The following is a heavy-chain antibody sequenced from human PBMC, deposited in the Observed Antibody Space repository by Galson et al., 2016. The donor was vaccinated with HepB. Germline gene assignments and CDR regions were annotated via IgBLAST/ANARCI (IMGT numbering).Heavy chain of an antibody. J-gene: IGHJ3*02. CDR3: ARDSIRFSGYNEDALDI. Sequence: TLSLTCTVSGGSISSGGYYWSWIRQLPGKGLEWIGYIFDSGSTPYNPSLKSRVTISVDTSKNQFSLKLTSVTAADTAVYYCARDSIRFSGYNEDALDIWGQGTVVTVSS. D-gene: IGHD5-12*01. V-gene: IGHV4-31*03. CDR1: GGSISSGGYY. CDR2: IFDSGST.